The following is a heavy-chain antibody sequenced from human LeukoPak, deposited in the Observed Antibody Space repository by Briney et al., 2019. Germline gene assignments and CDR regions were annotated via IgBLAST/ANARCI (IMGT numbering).Heavy chain of an antibody. CDR1: GFTFSSYW. CDR2: IKQDGSEK. CDR3: AREVYCSSTSCYTGYFQH. J-gene: IGHJ1*01. V-gene: IGHV3-7*01. D-gene: IGHD2-2*02. Sequence: GGSLRLSCAASGFTFSSYWMSWVRQAPGKGLEWVANIKQDGSEKYYVDSVKDRFTISRDNAKNSLYLQMNSLRAEDTAVYYCAREVYCSSTSCYTGYFQHWGRGTLVTVSS.